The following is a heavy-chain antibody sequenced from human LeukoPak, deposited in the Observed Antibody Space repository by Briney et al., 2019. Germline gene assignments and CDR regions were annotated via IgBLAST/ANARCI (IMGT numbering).Heavy chain of an antibody. CDR3: ASTLGYCSGGSCSDY. CDR1: GGTFSSYA. V-gene: IGHV1-69*05. D-gene: IGHD2-15*01. Sequence: SVKVSCKASGGTFSSYAISWVRQAPGQGLEWMGGIIPIFGTANYAQKFQGRVTITTDESTSTAYMELSSLRSEDTAVYYCASTLGYCSGGSCSDYWGQGTLVTVSS. J-gene: IGHJ4*02. CDR2: IIPIFGTA.